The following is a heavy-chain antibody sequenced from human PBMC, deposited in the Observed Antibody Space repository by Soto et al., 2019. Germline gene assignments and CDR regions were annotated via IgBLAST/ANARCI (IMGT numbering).Heavy chain of an antibody. CDR3: ARGPGVLRFLEWLLGFDY. CDR2: INHSGST. CDR1: GGSFSGYY. V-gene: IGHV4-34*01. Sequence: PSETLSLTCAVYGGSFSGYYWSWIRQPPGKGLEWIGEINHSGSTNYNPSLKSRVTISVDTSKNQFSLKLSSVTAADTAVYYCARGPGVLRFLEWLLGFDYWGQGTLVTVSS. J-gene: IGHJ4*02. D-gene: IGHD3-3*01.